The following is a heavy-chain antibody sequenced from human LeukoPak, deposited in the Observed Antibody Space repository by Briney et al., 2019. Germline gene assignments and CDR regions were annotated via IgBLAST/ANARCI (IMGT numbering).Heavy chain of an antibody. CDR2: INTSGGST. V-gene: IGHV1-46*01. Sequence: ASVKVSCKASGYTFTSYYMHWVRQAPGQGLEWMGIINTSGGSTSYAQKFQGRVTLTRDTSTSTVYMELSSLRSEDTALYYCARDRQSTFGGVIVLYYFDYWGQGTLVTVSS. D-gene: IGHD3-16*02. CDR3: ARDRQSTFGGVIVLYYFDY. J-gene: IGHJ4*02. CDR1: GYTFTSYY.